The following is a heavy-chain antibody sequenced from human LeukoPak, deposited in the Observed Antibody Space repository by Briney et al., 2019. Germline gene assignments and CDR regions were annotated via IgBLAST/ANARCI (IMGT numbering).Heavy chain of an antibody. Sequence: PGGSLRLSCAASGFTFSSYAMHWVRQAPGKGLEWVAVISYDGSNKYYADSVKGRFTISRDNSKNTLYLQMNSLRAEDTAVYYCAKGIVGATTSTYWGQGTLVTVSS. CDR3: AKGIVGATTSTY. CDR2: ISYDGSNK. V-gene: IGHV3-30*04. J-gene: IGHJ4*02. CDR1: GFTFSSYA. D-gene: IGHD1-26*01.